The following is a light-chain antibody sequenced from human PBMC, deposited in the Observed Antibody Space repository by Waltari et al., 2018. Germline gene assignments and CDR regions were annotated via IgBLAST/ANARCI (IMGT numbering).Light chain of an antibody. V-gene: IGKV1-39*01. CDR2: AAS. Sequence: DIQMTQSQSPLSASVGARVTITCRASQSISSYLNWYQQKPGKAPKLLIYAASSLQSGVPSRFSGSGSGTDFTLTISSLQPEDFATYYCQQSYSILFTFGPGTKVDIK. CDR1: QSISSY. J-gene: IGKJ3*01. CDR3: QQSYSILFT.